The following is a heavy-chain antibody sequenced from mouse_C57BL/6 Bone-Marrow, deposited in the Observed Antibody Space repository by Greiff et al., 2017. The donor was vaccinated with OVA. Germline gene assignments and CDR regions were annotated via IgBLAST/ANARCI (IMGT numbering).Heavy chain of an antibody. CDR2: IDPENGDT. D-gene: IGHD1-1*01. CDR1: GFNIKDDY. CDR3: TTTYGSSYFDY. J-gene: IGHJ2*01. V-gene: IGHV14-4*01. Sequence: EVQLQQSGAELVRPGASVKLSCTASGFNIKDDYMHWVKQRPEQGLEWIGWIDPENGDTEYASKFQGKATITADTTSNTAYLPLSSLTSENTAVYYCTTTYGSSYFDYWGQGTTLTVSS.